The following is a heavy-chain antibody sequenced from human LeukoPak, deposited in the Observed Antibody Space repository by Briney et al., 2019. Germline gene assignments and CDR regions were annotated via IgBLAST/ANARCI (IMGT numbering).Heavy chain of an antibody. CDR3: AKGALVLLRSGYFDY. CDR2: ISSNGGST. D-gene: IGHD3-10*01. CDR1: GFTFSSYA. Sequence: GGSLRLSCSASGFTFSSYAMHWVRQAPGKGLEYVSAISSNGGSTYYADSVKGRFTISRDNSKNTLYLQMNSLRAEDTAVYYCAKGALVLLRSGYFDYWGQGTLVTVSS. V-gene: IGHV3-64*04. J-gene: IGHJ4*02.